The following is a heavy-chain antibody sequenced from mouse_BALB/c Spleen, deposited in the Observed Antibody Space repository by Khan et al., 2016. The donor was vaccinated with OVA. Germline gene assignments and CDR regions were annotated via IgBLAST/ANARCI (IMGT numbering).Heavy chain of an antibody. CDR2: IWSDGST. Sequence: VQLQESGPALVAPSQSLSITCTISGFTLTNYGVHWVRQPPGKGLEWLVVIWSDGSTTYNSALKSRLSISKDNSNSQVVLKMNSRQTDDTAMYYCARRPYYHYYIMDYGGQGTSVTVSS. CDR1: GFTLTNYG. D-gene: IGHD2-10*01. J-gene: IGHJ4*01. V-gene: IGHV2-6-1*01. CDR3: ARRPYYHYYIMDY.